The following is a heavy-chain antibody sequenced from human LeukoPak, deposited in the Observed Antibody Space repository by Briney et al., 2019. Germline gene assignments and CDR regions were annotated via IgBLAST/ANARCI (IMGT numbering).Heavy chain of an antibody. CDR1: GFTFSSYA. Sequence: GGSLRLSCAASGFTFSSYAMSWVRQAPGKGLEWVSAISGSGGSTYYADSVKGRFTISRDNSKNTLYLQMNSLRAEDTAVYYCARDQRGAVAGCFDYWGQGTLVTVSS. CDR3: ARDQRGAVAGCFDY. D-gene: IGHD6-19*01. V-gene: IGHV3-23*01. CDR2: ISGSGGST. J-gene: IGHJ4*02.